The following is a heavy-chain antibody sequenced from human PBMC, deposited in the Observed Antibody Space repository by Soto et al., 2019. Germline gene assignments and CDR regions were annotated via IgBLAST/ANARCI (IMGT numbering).Heavy chain of an antibody. CDR2: ISWNSGSI. CDR3: AKGVYSSSWYSNYYYYYGMDV. CDR1: GFTFDDYA. Sequence: GGSLRLSCAASGFTFDDYAMHWVRQAPGKGLEWVSGISWNSGSIGYADSVKGRFTISRDNAKNSLYLQMNSLRAEDTAVYYCAKGVYSSSWYSNYYYYYGMDVWGQGTTVTVSS. D-gene: IGHD6-13*01. J-gene: IGHJ6*02. V-gene: IGHV3-9*01.